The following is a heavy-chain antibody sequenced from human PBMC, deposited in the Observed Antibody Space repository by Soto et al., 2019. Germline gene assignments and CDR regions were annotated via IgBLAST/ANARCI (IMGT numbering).Heavy chain of an antibody. CDR3: AKRYDFWSGRWYGLGV. D-gene: IGHD3-3*01. V-gene: IGHV4-4*02. CDR2: IYHIGST. J-gene: IGHJ6*02. Sequence: QVLLEESGPGLVRPSGTLSLTCSVSGASINSANWWVWVRQPPGKGLEWIGEIYHIGSTTYNPSLNSRAYISVDQSKNQFSLIVTSVTAADTAVYYCAKRYDFWSGRWYGLGVWGQGTTVTVSS. CDR1: GASINSANW.